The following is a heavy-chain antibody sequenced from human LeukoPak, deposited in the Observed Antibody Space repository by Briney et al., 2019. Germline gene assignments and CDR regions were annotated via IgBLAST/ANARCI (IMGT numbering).Heavy chain of an antibody. V-gene: IGHV3-74*01. Sequence: GGSQRLSCAASGFTFSGYWMHWVRQVPGKGLMWVSRIKNDGSATSYADSVKGRFIISRDNAKSTLYLQMNGLKAEDTAVYYRTKSDWFDPWGQGTLVIVSS. CDR2: IKNDGSAT. CDR1: GFTFSGYW. CDR3: TKSDWFDP. J-gene: IGHJ5*02.